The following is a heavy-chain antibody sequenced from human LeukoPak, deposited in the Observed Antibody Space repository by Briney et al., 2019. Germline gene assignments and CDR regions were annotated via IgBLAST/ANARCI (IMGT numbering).Heavy chain of an antibody. CDR3: AREGSTSRESYYYYMDV. V-gene: IGHV1-69*05. J-gene: IGHJ6*03. Sequence: ASVKVSCKASGGTFISYAISWVRQAPGQGLEWMGGIIPIFGTANYAQKFQGRVTITTDESTSTAYMELSSLRSEDTAVYYCAREGSTSRESYYYYMDVWGKGTTVTVSS. D-gene: IGHD2-2*01. CDR2: IIPIFGTA. CDR1: GGTFISYA.